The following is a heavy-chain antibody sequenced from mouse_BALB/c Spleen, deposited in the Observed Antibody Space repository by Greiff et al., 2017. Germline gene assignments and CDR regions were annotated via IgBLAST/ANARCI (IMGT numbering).Heavy chain of an antibody. V-gene: IGHV5-17*02. CDR3: ARGTGREAMDY. J-gene: IGHJ4*01. Sequence: EVMLVESGGGLVQPGGSRKLSCAASGFTFSSFGMHWVRQAPEKGLEWVAYISSGSSTIYYADTVKGRFTISRDNPKNTLFLQMTSLRSEDTAMYYCARGTGREAMDYWGQGTSVTVSS. CDR1: GFTFSSFG. CDR2: ISSGSSTI. D-gene: IGHD4-1*01.